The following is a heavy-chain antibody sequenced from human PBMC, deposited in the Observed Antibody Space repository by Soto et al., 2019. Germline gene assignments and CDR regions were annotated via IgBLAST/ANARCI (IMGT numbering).Heavy chain of an antibody. J-gene: IGHJ4*02. CDR3: ARDTLGYCSGGSCYPLYYFDY. Sequence: GGSLRLSCAASGFPFSSYSMNWIRQAPGKGLEWVSYISSSSSTIYYADSVKGRFTISRDNAKNSLYLQMNSLRDEDTAVYYCARDTLGYCSGGSCYPLYYFDYWGQGTLVTVSS. D-gene: IGHD2-15*01. CDR2: ISSSSSTI. V-gene: IGHV3-48*02. CDR1: GFPFSSYS.